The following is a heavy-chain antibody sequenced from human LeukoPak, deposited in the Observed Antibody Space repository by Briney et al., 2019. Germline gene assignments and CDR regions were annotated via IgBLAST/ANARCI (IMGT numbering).Heavy chain of an antibody. CDR3: ARARYSTRWQSDFDY. CDR1: GYTFTGYY. V-gene: IGHV1-2*02. J-gene: IGHJ4*02. D-gene: IGHD2-2*01. Sequence: ASVKVSCKASGYTFTGYYMHWVRQAPGQGLEWMGWINPNSGGTNYAQTFQGRVTMTRDTSISTAYMELSRLRSDDTAVYYCARARYSTRWQSDFDYWGQGTLVTVSS. CDR2: INPNSGGT.